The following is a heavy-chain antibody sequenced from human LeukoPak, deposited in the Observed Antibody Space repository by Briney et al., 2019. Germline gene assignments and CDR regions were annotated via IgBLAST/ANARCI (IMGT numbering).Heavy chain of an antibody. J-gene: IGHJ4*02. D-gene: IGHD3-3*01. CDR2: ISSSSSYI. CDR1: GFTFSNYG. Sequence: GGSLRLSCAASGFTFSNYGMNWVRQAPGKGLEWVSSISSSSSYIYYADSVKGRFTISRDNAKNSLYLQMDSLRADDTAVYYCATSDDLWSGMDNWGQGTLVTVSS. CDR3: ATSDDLWSGMDN. V-gene: IGHV3-21*01.